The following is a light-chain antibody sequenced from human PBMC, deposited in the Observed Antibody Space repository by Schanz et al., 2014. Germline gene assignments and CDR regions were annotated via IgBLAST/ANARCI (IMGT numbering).Light chain of an antibody. CDR1: SSDVGAYKY. V-gene: IGLV2-8*01. Sequence: QSALTQPPSASGSPGQSVTISCTGTSSDVGAYKYVSWYQQHPGKAPKLMIYEVTKRPSGVPDRFFGSKSGNTASLTISGLQAEDEADYYCQSYDTSLSGSVFGGGTKLTVL. CDR3: QSYDTSLSGSV. J-gene: IGLJ3*02. CDR2: EVT.